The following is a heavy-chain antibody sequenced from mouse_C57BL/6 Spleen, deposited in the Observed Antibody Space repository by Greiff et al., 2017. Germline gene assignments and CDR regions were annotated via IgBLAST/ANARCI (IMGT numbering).Heavy chain of an antibody. J-gene: IGHJ1*03. D-gene: IGHD1-1*01. Sequence: QVHVKQSGAELVRPGASVTLSCKASGYTFTDYEMHWVKQTPVHGLEWIGAIDPETGGTAYNQKFKGKAILTADKSSSTAYMELRSLTSEDSAVYYCTRRYYGSSPYWYFDVWGTGTTVTVSS. CDR2: IDPETGGT. CDR3: TRRYYGSSPYWYFDV. V-gene: IGHV1-15*01. CDR1: GYTFTDYE.